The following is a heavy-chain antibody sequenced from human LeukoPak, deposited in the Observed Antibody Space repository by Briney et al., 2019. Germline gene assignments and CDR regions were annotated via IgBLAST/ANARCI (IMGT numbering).Heavy chain of an antibody. D-gene: IGHD6-19*01. CDR3: AKIAVAYFDY. J-gene: IGHJ4*02. CDR1: GFTVSSSN. CDR2: IYSGGAT. Sequence: GGSLRLSCATSGFTVSSSNMGWVRQAPGKGLEWVSVIYSGGATYYPDSVKARFIISRDLSKNTLFLQMHDLRAEDTAVYYCAKIAVAYFDYWGQGTLVTVSS. V-gene: IGHV3-66*01.